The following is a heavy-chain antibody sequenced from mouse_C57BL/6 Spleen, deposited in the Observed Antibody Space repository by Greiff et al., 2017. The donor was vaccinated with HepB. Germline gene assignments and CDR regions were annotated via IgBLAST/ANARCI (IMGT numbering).Heavy chain of an antibody. V-gene: IGHV3-6*01. CDR3: ARDSGYGNPFAY. CDR2: ISYDGSN. Sequence: DVQLVESGPGLVKPSQSLSLTCSVTGYSITSGYYWNWIRQFPGNKLEWMGYISYDGSNNYNPSLKNRISITRDTSKNQFFLKLNSVTTEDTATYYCARDSGYGNPFAYWGQGTLVTVSA. CDR1: GYSITSGYY. J-gene: IGHJ3*01. D-gene: IGHD2-1*01.